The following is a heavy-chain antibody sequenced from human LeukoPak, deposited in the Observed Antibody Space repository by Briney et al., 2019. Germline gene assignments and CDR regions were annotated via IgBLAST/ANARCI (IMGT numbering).Heavy chain of an antibody. V-gene: IGHV4-61*01. Sequence: SETLPLTCTVSGGSVSSGSYYWSWIRQPPGKGLEWIGYIYYSGSTNYNPSLKSRVTISVDTSKNQFSLKLSSVTAADTAVYYCARVWEDAFDIWGQGTMVTVSS. J-gene: IGHJ3*02. CDR1: GGSVSSGSYY. CDR3: ARVWEDAFDI. CDR2: IYYSGST. D-gene: IGHD1-26*01.